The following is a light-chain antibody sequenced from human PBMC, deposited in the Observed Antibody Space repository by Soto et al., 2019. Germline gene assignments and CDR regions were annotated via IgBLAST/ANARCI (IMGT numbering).Light chain of an antibody. Sequence: QSVLTQPASVSGSPGQSITISCTGTSRDVGSYNLVSWYQQHPGNAPKPIIYEGTKRPTGVSYRFSGSKSGNTASLTISGLQEEDEGDYHCCSFAGSSTYVFGTGTKVTVL. CDR1: SRDVGSYNL. V-gene: IGLV2-23*01. J-gene: IGLJ1*01. CDR2: EGT. CDR3: CSFAGSSTYV.